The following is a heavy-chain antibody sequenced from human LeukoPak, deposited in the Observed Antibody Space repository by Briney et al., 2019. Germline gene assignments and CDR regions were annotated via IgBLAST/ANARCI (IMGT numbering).Heavy chain of an antibody. J-gene: IGHJ4*02. Sequence: PRGSLRLSCAASGFTFSSYSMNWVRQAPGKGLEWVSSISSSSSYIYYADSVKGRFTISRDNAKNSLYLQMNSLRAEDTAVYYCARDLLVVPAAILGYWGQGTLVTVSS. CDR2: ISSSSSYI. V-gene: IGHV3-21*01. D-gene: IGHD2-2*02. CDR1: GFTFSSYS. CDR3: ARDLLVVPAAILGY.